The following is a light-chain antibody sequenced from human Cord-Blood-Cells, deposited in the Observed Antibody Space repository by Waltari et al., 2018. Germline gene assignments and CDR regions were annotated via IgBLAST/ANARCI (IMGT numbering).Light chain of an antibody. Sequence: TQSPATLSVSPGERATISCRASQSVSSNLAWYQQKPGQAPRLLIYGASTRATGIPARFSGSGSGTEFTLTISSLQSEDFAVYYCQQYNNWPPWTFGQGTKVEIK. CDR1: QSVSSN. V-gene: IGKV3-15*01. CDR2: GAS. J-gene: IGKJ1*01. CDR3: QQYNNWPPWT.